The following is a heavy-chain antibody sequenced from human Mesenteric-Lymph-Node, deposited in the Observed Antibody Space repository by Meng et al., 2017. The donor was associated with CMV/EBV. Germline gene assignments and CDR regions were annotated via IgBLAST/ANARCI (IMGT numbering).Heavy chain of an antibody. CDR1: GFTFSSYG. CDR3: ARDGGYSYGWNYYGMDV. D-gene: IGHD5-18*01. J-gene: IGHJ6*02. Sequence: GESLKISCAVSGFTFSSYGMVWVRQAPGKGLEWVSYISGFGNTRYSADSVKGRFTISRDNAKNSLYLQMNSLRAEDTAVYYCARDGGYSYGWNYYGMDVWGQGTTVTVSS. CDR2: ISGFGNTR. V-gene: IGHV3-48*04.